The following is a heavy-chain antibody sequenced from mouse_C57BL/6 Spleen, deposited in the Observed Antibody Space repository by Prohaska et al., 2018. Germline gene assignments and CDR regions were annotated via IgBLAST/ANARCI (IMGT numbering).Heavy chain of an antibody. Sequence: EVKLEEYGGGLVQPGGSMKLSCVASGFTFSNYWMNWVRHSQEKGIEWVAKIRLKADNYATDYAESGKGRFNISRDESKSSVDLQRNNLRAEDTGIYYCTGNRGDYWGQGTSVTVSS. CDR3: TGNRGDY. D-gene: IGHD2-14*01. CDR2: IRLKADNYAT. V-gene: IGHV6-3*01. J-gene: IGHJ4*01. CDR1: GFTFSNYW.